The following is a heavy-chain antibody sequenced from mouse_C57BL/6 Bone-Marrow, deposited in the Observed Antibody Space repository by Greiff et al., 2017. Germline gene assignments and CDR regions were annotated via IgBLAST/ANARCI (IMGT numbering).Heavy chain of an antibody. CDR2: IYPYNGVS. D-gene: IGHD1-1*01. J-gene: IGHJ2*01. CDR1: GYSFTGYY. Sequence: EVKLQQSGPELVKPGASVKISCKASGYSFTGYYMHWVKQSHGNILDWIGYIYPYNGVSSYNQKFKGKATLTVDKSSSTAYMELRSLTSEDSAVYYCARGSYYGSSYLFDYWGQGTTLTVSS. V-gene: IGHV1-31*01. CDR3: ARGSYYGSSYLFDY.